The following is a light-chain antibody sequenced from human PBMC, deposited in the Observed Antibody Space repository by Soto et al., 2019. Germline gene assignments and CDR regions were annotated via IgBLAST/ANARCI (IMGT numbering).Light chain of an antibody. CDR2: NNN. CDR1: SSNIGSTT. J-gene: IGLJ3*02. CDR3: AAWDDSLNGVV. Sequence: QSVLTQPPSASGTPGQRVTIACSGSSSNIGSTTVKWYQQLLGTAPKLLIYNNNQRPSGVPDRFSGSKSGTSASLAISGLQSEDEADYYCAAWDDSLNGVVFGGGTKVTVL. V-gene: IGLV1-44*01.